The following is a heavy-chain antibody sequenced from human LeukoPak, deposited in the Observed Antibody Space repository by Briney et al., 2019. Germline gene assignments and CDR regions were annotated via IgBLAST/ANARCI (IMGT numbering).Heavy chain of an antibody. CDR3: AREYYYGSGSYDAFDI. CDR2: MNPNSGNT. CDR1: GYTFTSYD. J-gene: IGHJ3*02. D-gene: IGHD3-10*01. Sequence: ASVKVSCKASGYTFTSYDINWVRQATGQGLEWMGWMNPNSGNTGYAQKFQGRVTITRNTSISTAYMELSSLRSDDTAVYYCAREYYYGSGSYDAFDIWGQGTMVTVSS. V-gene: IGHV1-8*03.